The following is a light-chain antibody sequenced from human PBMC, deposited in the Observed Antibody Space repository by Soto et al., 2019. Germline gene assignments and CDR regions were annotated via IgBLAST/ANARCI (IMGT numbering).Light chain of an antibody. Sequence: QSALTQPASVSGSPGKSSTISCTGTSSDLAIYNYVSWYQQQPGKAPTLMIYPVTNRHSGVSTPFSGSRSGNTASLPISVLQSEDEADYYCSSYPDSSNYVFGTGTKPTGL. J-gene: IGLJ1*01. CDR2: PVT. CDR3: SSYPDSSNYV. V-gene: IGLV2-14*01. CDR1: SSDLAIYNY.